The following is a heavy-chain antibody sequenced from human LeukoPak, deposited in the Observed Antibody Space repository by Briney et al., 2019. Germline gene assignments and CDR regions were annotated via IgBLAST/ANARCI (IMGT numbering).Heavy chain of an antibody. Sequence: GESLKISCKGSGSRLTNYWIGWVGQMAGKGLEGMGIIYPGDSETRYSPAFQGHVTISADKSISTAYLQWSSLKASDTAMYYCARRRDLYSGSYYPFDYWGQGTLVTVSS. D-gene: IGHD1-26*01. CDR3: ARRRDLYSGSYYPFDY. CDR2: IYPGDSET. J-gene: IGHJ4*02. CDR1: GSRLTNYW. V-gene: IGHV5-51*01.